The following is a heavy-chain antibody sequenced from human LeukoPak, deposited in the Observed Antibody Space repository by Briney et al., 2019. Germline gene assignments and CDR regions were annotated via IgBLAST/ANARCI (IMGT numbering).Heavy chain of an antibody. J-gene: IGHJ4*02. V-gene: IGHV3-23*01. Sequence: GGSLRLSCAASGFAFSNYGMNWVRQAPGKGLEWVSGITGSGGTTYYADSVKGRFTISRDNSKNTLYLQMNSPRAEDTAVYYCAPRVVGSAPLDYWGQGTLVTVSS. CDR3: APRVVGSAPLDY. D-gene: IGHD2-15*01. CDR1: GFAFSNYG. CDR2: ITGSGGTT.